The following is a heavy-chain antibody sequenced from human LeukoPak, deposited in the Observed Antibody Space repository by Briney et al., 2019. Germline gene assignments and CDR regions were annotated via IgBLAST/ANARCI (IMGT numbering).Heavy chain of an antibody. CDR1: GGSFSGYY. Sequence: PSETLSLTCAVYGGSFSGYYWSWIRQPPGKGLEWIGEINHSGSTNYNPSLKSRVTISVDTSKNQFSLKLSSVTAADTAEYYCARGNYRFRAVDYWGQGTLVTVSS. J-gene: IGHJ4*02. D-gene: IGHD4-11*01. CDR2: INHSGST. CDR3: ARGNYRFRAVDY. V-gene: IGHV4-34*01.